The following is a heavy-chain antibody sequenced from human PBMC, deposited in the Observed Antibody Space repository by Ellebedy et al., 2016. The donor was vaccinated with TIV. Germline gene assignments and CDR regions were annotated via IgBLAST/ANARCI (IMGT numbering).Heavy chain of an antibody. D-gene: IGHD6-19*01. CDR2: ISYSGST. CDR3: ARAGGSGWSLSWFDP. J-gene: IGHJ5*02. V-gene: IGHV4-61*08. Sequence: SETLSLTXAVSGGSISSGGYYWSWIRQPPGKGLEWIGFISYSGSTNYNPSLKSRVTIAVDTSKNQFSLKLSSVTAADTAVYYCARAGGSGWSLSWFDPWGQGTLVTVSS. CDR1: GGSISSGGYY.